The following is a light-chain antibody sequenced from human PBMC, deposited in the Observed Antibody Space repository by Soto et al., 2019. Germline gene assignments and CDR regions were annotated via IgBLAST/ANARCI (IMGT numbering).Light chain of an antibody. CDR3: CSYTSSSTVV. J-gene: IGLJ2*01. V-gene: IGLV2-14*01. CDR1: SSDVGTYHY. Sequence: QSALTQPASVSGSPGQSITISCTGTSSDVGTYHYVSWYQQHPGKAPKLMIYAVISRPSRVSNRFAGSKSGNTASLSISGLQAEDEADYYCCSYTSSSTVVFGGGTKLTVL. CDR2: AVI.